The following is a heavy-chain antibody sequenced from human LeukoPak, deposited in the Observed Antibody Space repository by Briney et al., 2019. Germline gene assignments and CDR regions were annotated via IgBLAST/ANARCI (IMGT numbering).Heavy chain of an antibody. D-gene: IGHD3-10*01. V-gene: IGHV3-23*01. CDR1: GITFSSFA. Sequence: AGGSLRLSCAVYGITFSSFAMNWVRQAPGKGLEWVSSIRGTAGGTYYADSVKGRFTISRDNSTNTLYLLLSSLRVDDTAVYYCAKETSMQLWNYYYFDYWGQGALATVSS. CDR3: AKETSMQLWNYYYFDY. J-gene: IGHJ4*02. CDR2: IRGTAGGT.